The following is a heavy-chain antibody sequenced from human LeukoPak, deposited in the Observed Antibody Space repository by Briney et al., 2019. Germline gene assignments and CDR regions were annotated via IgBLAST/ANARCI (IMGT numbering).Heavy chain of an antibody. CDR2: ISGSGGST. CDR1: GFTFSSYA. J-gene: IGHJ4*02. CDR3: VKGVAVTGYYSDY. Sequence: GGSLRLSCAASGFTFSSYAMSWVRQAPGKGLEWVSAISGSGGSTYYADSVKGRFTISRDNSKNTLYLQMNSLRAEDTAVYYCVKGVAVTGYYSDYWGQGTLVTVSS. V-gene: IGHV3-23*01. D-gene: IGHD3-9*01.